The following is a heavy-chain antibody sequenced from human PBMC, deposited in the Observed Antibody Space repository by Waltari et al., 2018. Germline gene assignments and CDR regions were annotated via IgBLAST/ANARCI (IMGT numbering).Heavy chain of an antibody. CDR1: GVSISSYY. Sequence: QVQLQESGPGLVKPSETLSLTCTISGVSISSYYWSWIRQPPGRGLAWIGYIDNSGGTNYNPSLKSRVTISVDTSKNQLFLKLTAVTAADMAVYYCAKARSNYYDSSGYDYWGQGARVTVSS. V-gene: IGHV4-59*01. CDR2: IDNSGGT. J-gene: IGHJ4*02. D-gene: IGHD3-22*01. CDR3: AKARSNYYDSSGYDY.